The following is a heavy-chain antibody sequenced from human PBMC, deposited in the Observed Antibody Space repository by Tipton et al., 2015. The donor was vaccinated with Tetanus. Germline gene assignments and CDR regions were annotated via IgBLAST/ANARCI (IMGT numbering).Heavy chain of an antibody. CDR2: VDYTGHT. D-gene: IGHD2-21*01. V-gene: IGHV4-39*02. CDR3: ARDSHVGAPVVNCFDR. Sequence: GLVKPSETLYLTCTVSGASISGSRNFWGWLRQTPARGLEWIGSVDYTGHTYHNPSLRSRVSLSVDVSKNQFSLRVSSVTAADTALFFCARDSHVGAPVVNCFDRWGLGTLVTVSS. CDR1: GASISGSRNF. J-gene: IGHJ4*02.